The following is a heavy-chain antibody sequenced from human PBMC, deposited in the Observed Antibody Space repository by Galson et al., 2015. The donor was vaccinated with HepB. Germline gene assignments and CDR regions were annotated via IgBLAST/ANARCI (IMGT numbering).Heavy chain of an antibody. CDR1: GFSFSSYS. CDR3: ARSADGAFDY. CDR2: ITSSSGTI. Sequence: SLRLSCAAFGFSFSSYSMHWARQAPGKGLEWVSYITSSSGTIYYADSVKGRFTSSRDNAKNSLYLQMNSLRAEDTAAYYCARSADGAFDYWGQGTLVAVSS. V-gene: IGHV3-48*01. J-gene: IGHJ4*02. D-gene: IGHD4/OR15-4a*01.